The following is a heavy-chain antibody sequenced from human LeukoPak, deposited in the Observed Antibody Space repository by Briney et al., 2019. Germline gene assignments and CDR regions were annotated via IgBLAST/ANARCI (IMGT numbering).Heavy chain of an antibody. J-gene: IGHJ5*02. CDR2: IIPIFGTA. V-gene: IGHV1-69*13. D-gene: IGHD2-2*01. CDR3: ARAVVVPPPGKWFDP. CDR1: GGTFSSYA. Sequence: ASVKVSCKASGGTFSSYAISWVRQAPGQGLEWMGGIIPIFGTANYAQKFQGRVTITADESTSTAYMELSSLRSEDTAVYYCARAVVVPPPGKWFDPWGQGTLVTVSS.